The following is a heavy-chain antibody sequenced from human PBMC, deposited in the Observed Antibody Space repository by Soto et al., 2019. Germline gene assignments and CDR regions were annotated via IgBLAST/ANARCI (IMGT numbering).Heavy chain of an antibody. CDR1: GGTFSSYA. Sequence: QVQLVQSGAEVKKPGSSVKVSCKASGGTFSSYAISWVRQAPGQGLEWMGGIIPIFGTANYAQKFQGRVTSSADEYKSTAYMERSSVRSEDTAVYYCARGSRGGGWDWWGFDYWGQGTLVTVSS. CDR2: IIPIFGTA. D-gene: IGHD2-8*02. CDR3: ARGSRGGGWDWWGFDY. J-gene: IGHJ4*02. V-gene: IGHV1-69*12.